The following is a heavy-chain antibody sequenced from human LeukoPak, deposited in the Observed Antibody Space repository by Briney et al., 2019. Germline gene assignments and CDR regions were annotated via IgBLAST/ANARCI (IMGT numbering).Heavy chain of an antibody. Sequence: GGSLRLSCAASGFSVSNYYMSWVRQPPGEGLEWVSVMYTGGGRYYGDSVKGRFTISRDNSKNTVFLQMNSLRVEDTALYYCTRGQSYCGADCYSDWGQGTLVTVSS. J-gene: IGHJ4*02. D-gene: IGHD2-21*02. CDR3: TRGQSYCGADCYSD. CDR2: MYTGGGR. V-gene: IGHV3-66*01. CDR1: GFSVSNYY.